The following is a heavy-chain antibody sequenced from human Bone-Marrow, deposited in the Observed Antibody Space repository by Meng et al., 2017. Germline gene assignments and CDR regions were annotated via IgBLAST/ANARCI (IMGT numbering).Heavy chain of an antibody. CDR3: AKDPSSYCSSTSCYAGDY. V-gene: IGHV3-23*01. J-gene: IGHJ4*02. CDR1: GSTFSSYD. Sequence: ESLNFSWASSGSTFSSYDMSWVRQAPGKGLEWVTVISGSGGSTYYADSVNGRFTISRDNSKNTLYLQMNSLRAEDTAVYYCAKDPSSYCSSTSCYAGDYWGQGTLVTVSS. CDR2: ISGSGGST. D-gene: IGHD2-2*01.